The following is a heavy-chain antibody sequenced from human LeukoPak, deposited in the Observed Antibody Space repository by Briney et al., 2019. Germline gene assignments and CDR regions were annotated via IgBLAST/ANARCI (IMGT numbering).Heavy chain of an antibody. CDR3: ARAFGFGGVIVNDY. V-gene: IGHV4-4*07. CDR1: GGSISSYY. Sequence: PSETLSLTCTVSGGSISSYYWSWIRQPAGKGLEWIGRIYTSGSTNYHPSLKSRVTMSVDTSKNQFSLKLSSVTAADTAVYYCARAFGFGGVIVNDYWGQGTLVTVSS. D-gene: IGHD3-16*02. CDR2: IYTSGST. J-gene: IGHJ4*02.